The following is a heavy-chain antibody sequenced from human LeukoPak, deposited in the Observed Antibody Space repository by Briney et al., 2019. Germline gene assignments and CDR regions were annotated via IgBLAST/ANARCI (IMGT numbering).Heavy chain of an antibody. D-gene: IGHD3-10*01. J-gene: IGHJ4*02. CDR1: GFTFSSHA. CDR2: ISVSVGSI. V-gene: IGHV3-23*01. CDR3: AKAGDSGSYYVPFDY. Sequence: SGGSLRLSCAASGFTFSSHAMSWVRQAPGKGLGWVSAISVSVGSIYYADSVKGRFTISRDNSKNTLYLQMNSLRAEDTAIYYCAKAGDSGSYYVPFDYWGQGTLVTVSS.